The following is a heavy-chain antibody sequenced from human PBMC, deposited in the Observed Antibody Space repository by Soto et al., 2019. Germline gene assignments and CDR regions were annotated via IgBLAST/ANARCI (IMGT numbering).Heavy chain of an antibody. CDR2: FIPFLRTA. J-gene: IGHJ6*02. V-gene: IGHV1-69*01. Sequence: QVHLVQSGAEVKKPGSSVKVSCKASGGTFRSFAISWVRQAPGQGLEWMGGFIPFLRTADYAQKFQGRVTITADESTSTAYMEPSGLTAEGASVEYGASCGGRDHRTKPGWEGGGRHLVSYCARDVWGQGTTVTVSS. D-gene: IGHD3-16*01. CDR3: ASCGGRDHRTKPGWEGGGRHLVSYCARDV. CDR1: GGTFRSFA.